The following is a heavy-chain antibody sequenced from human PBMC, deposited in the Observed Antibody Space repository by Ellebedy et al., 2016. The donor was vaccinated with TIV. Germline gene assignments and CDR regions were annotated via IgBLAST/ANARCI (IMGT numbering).Heavy chain of an antibody. CDR3: VRDLHWSYFD. D-gene: IGHD1-26*01. CDR2: IKEYGSEE. V-gene: IGHV3-7*03. CDR1: GFTFSLNW. J-gene: IGHJ4*02. Sequence: GESLKISCAASGFTFSLNWMYSVRQAPGKGLEWVANIKEYGSEEYYVDYVKGRFTISRDNAKNSLYLQLNSLRAEDTAVYYCVRDLHWSYFDWGQGTLVTVSS.